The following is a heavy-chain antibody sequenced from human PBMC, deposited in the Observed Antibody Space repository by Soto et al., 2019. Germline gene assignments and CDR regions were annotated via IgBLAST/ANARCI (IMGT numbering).Heavy chain of an antibody. D-gene: IGHD6-6*01. CDR2: MNPNSGNT. V-gene: IGHV1-8*01. Sequence: ASVKVSCKASGYTFTGYDINWVRQATGQGLEWMGWMNPNSGNTGYAQKFQGRVTMTRNTSISTAYMELSSLRSEDTAVYYCARVIAARPGYYYYGMDVWGQGTTVTVSS. CDR3: ARVIAARPGYYYYGMDV. J-gene: IGHJ6*02. CDR1: GYTFTGYD.